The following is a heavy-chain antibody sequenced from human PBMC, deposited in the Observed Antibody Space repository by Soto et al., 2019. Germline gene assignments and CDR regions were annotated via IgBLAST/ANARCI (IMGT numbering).Heavy chain of an antibody. CDR1: GYSVTISDYY. J-gene: IGHJ6*02. D-gene: IGHD2-15*01. CDR2: MFYSVLT. Sequence: PSETLSLTCSVSGYSVTISDYYWACIRQPPGKGLEWIGSMFYSVLTYYNPSLKSRVTLSVDTSKNQFSVRLNSVTAADTAVYYCAPLSVSLSGPYGIHVWGQGTTVTVSS. V-gene: IGHV4-39*01. CDR3: APLSVSLSGPYGIHV.